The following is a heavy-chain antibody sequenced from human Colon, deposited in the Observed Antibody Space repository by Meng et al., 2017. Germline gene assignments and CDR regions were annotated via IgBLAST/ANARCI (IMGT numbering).Heavy chain of an antibody. J-gene: IGHJ4*02. CDR1: GYSITRNG. CDR2: INTDTGNP. CDR3: TREPQQFDY. V-gene: IGHV7-4-1*02. Sequence: ASVKVSCKASGYSITRNGRNWVRQAPGQGLEWIGWINTDTGNPTYAPGFRGRFVFSLHTPVNTDYLEVSSLKTEDTGVYYCTREPQQFDYWGQGTLVTVSS.